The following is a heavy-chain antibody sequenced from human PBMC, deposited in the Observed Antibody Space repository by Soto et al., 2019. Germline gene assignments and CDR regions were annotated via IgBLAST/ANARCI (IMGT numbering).Heavy chain of an antibody. J-gene: IGHJ4*02. V-gene: IGHV3-30*03. CDR2: ISYAGRNE. CDR3: ARDSGGSGYEFDY. D-gene: IGHD3-22*01. Sequence: PGGSLRLSCAASGLSFSTYGMYWVRQAPGKGLEWVAVISYAGRNEYYADSVRGRFTISRDNSKNTLYLQMNSLTDEDTAVYYCARDSGGSGYEFDYWGQGTLVTVSS. CDR1: GLSFSTYG.